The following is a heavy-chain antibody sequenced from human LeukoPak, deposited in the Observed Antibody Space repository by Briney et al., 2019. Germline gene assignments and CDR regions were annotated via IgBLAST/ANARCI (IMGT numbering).Heavy chain of an antibody. J-gene: IGHJ3*02. Sequence: ASVKVSCKASGGTFSSYAISWVRQAPGQGREWMGWISAYNGNTNYAQKLQGRVTMTTDTSTSTAYMELRSLRSDDTAVYYCAREDAGDYYDSSPIWGQGTMVTVSS. D-gene: IGHD3-22*01. V-gene: IGHV1-18*04. CDR1: GGTFSSYA. CDR3: AREDAGDYYDSSPI. CDR2: ISAYNGNT.